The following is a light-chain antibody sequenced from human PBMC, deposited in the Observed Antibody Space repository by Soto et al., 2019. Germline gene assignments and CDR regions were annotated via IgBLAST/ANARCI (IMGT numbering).Light chain of an antibody. Sequence: EIVLTQSPGTLSLSPGERATLSCRASETINSNYLVWFQQKPGQAPRLLIYGATSRATGIPGRFSGSGSGTDFTLTISSLEPEDVAVYYYQHCDRSPWTFGQGTKVEIK. J-gene: IGKJ1*01. CDR2: GAT. CDR1: ETINSNY. V-gene: IGKV3-20*01. CDR3: QHCDRSPWT.